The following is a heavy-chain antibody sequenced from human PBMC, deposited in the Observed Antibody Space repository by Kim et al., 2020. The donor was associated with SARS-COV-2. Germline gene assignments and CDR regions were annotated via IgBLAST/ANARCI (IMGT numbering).Heavy chain of an antibody. Sequence: GGSLRLSCAASGFTFDDYAMHWVRQAPGKGLEWVSGISWNSGSIGYADSVKGRFTISRDNAKNSLYLQMNSLRAEDTALYYCAKDPQPRITMVRGNNWFDPWGQGTLVTVSS. D-gene: IGHD3-10*01. CDR3: AKDPQPRITMVRGNNWFDP. CDR2: ISWNSGSI. CDR1: GFTFDDYA. V-gene: IGHV3-9*01. J-gene: IGHJ5*02.